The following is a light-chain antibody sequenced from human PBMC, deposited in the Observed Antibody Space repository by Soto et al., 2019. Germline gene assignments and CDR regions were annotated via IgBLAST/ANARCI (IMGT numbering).Light chain of an antibody. CDR2: DVS. Sequence: QSALTQPRSVSGSPGQSVTISCTGTSSDVGTYISWYQQHPGKAPKLMIYDVSQRPSGVPDRFSGSKSGNTASLTISGLQAEDESDYCCCSYVGSYTSVFGGGTKVTVL. J-gene: IGLJ2*01. V-gene: IGLV2-11*01. CDR3: CSYVGSYTSV. CDR1: SSDVGTY.